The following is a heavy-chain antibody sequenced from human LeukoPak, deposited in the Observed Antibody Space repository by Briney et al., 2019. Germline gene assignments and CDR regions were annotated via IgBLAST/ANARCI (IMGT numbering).Heavy chain of an antibody. J-gene: IGHJ6*02. CDR3: AKDIDEVLLYFYYGMDV. CDR2: ISYDGSEK. CDR1: GFIFSRYG. Sequence: PGRSLRLSCVASGFIFSRYGMHWVRQAPGKGLEWVAIISYDGSEKYYVDSVKGRFTISRDNSKNTLYLQMNSLRVEDTAVYYCAKDIDEVLLYFYYGMDVWGRGTTVTVSS. D-gene: IGHD1-26*01. V-gene: IGHV3-30*18.